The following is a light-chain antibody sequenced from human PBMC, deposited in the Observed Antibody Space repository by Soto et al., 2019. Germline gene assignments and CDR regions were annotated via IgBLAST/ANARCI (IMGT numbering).Light chain of an antibody. CDR3: SSFSSITREV. J-gene: IGLJ2*01. CDR2: EVS. CDR1: SSDVGGYSY. Sequence: QSVLTQPASVSGSPGQSITISCTGTSSDVGGYSYVSWYQQHPGKTPKLMIYEVSNRPSGVSHRFSGSKSGNTASLTISGLQPEDEADYYCSSFSSITREVFGGGTKLTVL. V-gene: IGLV2-14*01.